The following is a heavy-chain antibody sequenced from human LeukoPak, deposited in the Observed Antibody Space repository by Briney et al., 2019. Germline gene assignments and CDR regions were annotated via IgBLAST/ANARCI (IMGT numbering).Heavy chain of an antibody. CDR1: GGTFSSYA. J-gene: IGHJ6*03. V-gene: IGHV1-69*05. CDR3: VAALRGYSGYVRLGDYYYMDV. Sequence: SVKVPCKASGGTFSSYAISWVRQAPGQGLEWMGGIIPIFGTANYAQKFQGRVTITTDESTSTAYMELSSLRSEDTAVYYCVAALRGYSGYVRLGDYYYMDVWGKGTTVTVSS. D-gene: IGHD5-12*01. CDR2: IIPIFGTA.